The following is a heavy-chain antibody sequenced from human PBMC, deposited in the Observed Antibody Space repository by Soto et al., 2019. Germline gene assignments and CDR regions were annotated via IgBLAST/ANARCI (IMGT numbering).Heavy chain of an antibody. D-gene: IGHD6-19*01. CDR2: IIPIFGTA. J-gene: IGHJ5*02. CDR3: ARELGYSSGWFPYNWFDP. V-gene: IGHV1-69*01. CDR1: GGTFSSYA. Sequence: QVQLVQSGAEVKKPGSSVKVSCKASGGTFSSYAISWVRQAPGQGLEWMGGIIPIFGTANYAQKFQGRVTITADESTSTAYMELSSLRSEDTAVYYCARELGYSSGWFPYNWFDPWGQGTLVTVSS.